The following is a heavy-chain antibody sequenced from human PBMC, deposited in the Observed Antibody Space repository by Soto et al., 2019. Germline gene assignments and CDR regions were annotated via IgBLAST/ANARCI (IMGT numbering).Heavy chain of an antibody. J-gene: IGHJ5*02. CDR2: IKSKTDGGTT. CDR1: GFTFSNAL. D-gene: IGHD3-3*01. V-gene: IGHV3-15*01. CDR3: TTGLTIFGVVIDP. Sequence: EVQLVESGGGLVKPGGSLRLSCAASGFTFSNALMSWVRQAPGKGLEWVGRIKSKTDGGTTDYAAPVKGRFTISRDDSKNTLYLHMNSLKTEDTAVYYCTTGLTIFGVVIDPWGQGTLVTVSS.